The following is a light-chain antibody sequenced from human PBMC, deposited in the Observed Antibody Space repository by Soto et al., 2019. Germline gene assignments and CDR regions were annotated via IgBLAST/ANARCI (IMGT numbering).Light chain of an antibody. CDR1: RSVSSW. CDR3: QQLGT. J-gene: IGKJ1*01. V-gene: IGKV1-5*03. Sequence: DILMTQSPSTLSASVGDRVTITCRPSRSVSSWLAWYQQKPGKAPKLLIYKTSDLARGVPSRFSGSGSGAEFTLTITGLQPDDFASYYCQQLGTFGQGTKVEVK. CDR2: KTS.